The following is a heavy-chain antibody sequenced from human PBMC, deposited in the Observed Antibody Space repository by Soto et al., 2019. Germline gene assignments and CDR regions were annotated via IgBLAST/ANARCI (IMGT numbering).Heavy chain of an antibody. CDR1: GFTFSNAW. Sequence: EVQLVESGGGLVKPGGSLRLSCAGSGFTFSNAWMNWVRQAPGKGLEWVSSISSSSSYIYYADSVKGRFTISRDNAKNSLYLQMNSLRAEDTAVYYCARDDNDEGATHYYYYGMDVWGQGTTVTVSS. V-gene: IGHV3-21*01. D-gene: IGHD1-26*01. CDR2: ISSSSSYI. CDR3: ARDDNDEGATHYYYYGMDV. J-gene: IGHJ6*02.